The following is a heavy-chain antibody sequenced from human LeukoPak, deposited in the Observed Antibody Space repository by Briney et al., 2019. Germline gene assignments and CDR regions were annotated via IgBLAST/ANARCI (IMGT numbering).Heavy chain of an antibody. CDR2: ISSSSSYI. CDR3: AREDFWSGYPLYYFDY. Sequence: PGXSLRLSCAASGFTFSSYSMNWVRQAPGKGLEWVSSISSSSSYIYYADSVKGRFTISRDNAKNSLYLQMNSLRAEDTAVYYCAREDFWSGYPLYYFDYWGQGTLVTVSS. CDR1: GFTFSSYS. V-gene: IGHV3-21*01. D-gene: IGHD3-3*01. J-gene: IGHJ4*02.